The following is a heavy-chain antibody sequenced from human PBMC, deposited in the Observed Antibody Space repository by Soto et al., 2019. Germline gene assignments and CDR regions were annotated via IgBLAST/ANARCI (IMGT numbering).Heavy chain of an antibody. D-gene: IGHD3-22*01. V-gene: IGHV4-34*01. CDR1: GGSFSGYY. J-gene: IGHJ4*02. CDR2: INHSGST. Sequence: SETLSLTCAVYGGSFSGYYWSWIRQPPGKGLEWIGEINHSGSTNYNPSLKSRVTISVDTSKNQFSLKLSSVTAADTAVYYCAGGRQYYDSSGSTTPFLPIIGGFDYWGQGTLVTVSS. CDR3: AGGRQYYDSSGSTTPFLPIIGGFDY.